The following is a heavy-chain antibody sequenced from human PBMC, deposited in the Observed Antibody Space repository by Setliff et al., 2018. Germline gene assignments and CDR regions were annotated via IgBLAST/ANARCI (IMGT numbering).Heavy chain of an antibody. CDR3: TTDPSPTFGGVIGAAFDI. CDR1: GFTFSTAW. CDR2: IKGKNDGLAT. D-gene: IGHD3-16*01. Sequence: NPGGSLRLSCAASGFTFSTAWMNWVRQAPGKGLEWVGRIKGKNDGLATDYAAPVKGRFTISRDDSKNTLYLQMNSLKTEDTAVYYCTTDPSPTFGGVIGAAFDIWGQGTMVTVSS. J-gene: IGHJ3*02. V-gene: IGHV3-15*07.